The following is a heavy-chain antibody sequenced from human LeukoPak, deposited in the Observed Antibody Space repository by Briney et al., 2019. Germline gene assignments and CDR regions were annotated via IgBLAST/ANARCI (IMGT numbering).Heavy chain of an antibody. J-gene: IGHJ4*02. CDR3: AKDRIAHCGGDCSIIGAYYFDD. V-gene: IGHV3-23*01. CDR1: GFTFNNYA. D-gene: IGHD2-21*02. CDR2: ISGSGGTT. Sequence: GGSLRLSCAASGFTFNNYAMSWVRQAPGKGLEWVSIISGSGGTTYYADSVKGRFTISRDNSKNMLYLQMNSLRVEDTAVYYCAKDRIAHCGGDCSIIGAYYFDDWGQGTLVTVSS.